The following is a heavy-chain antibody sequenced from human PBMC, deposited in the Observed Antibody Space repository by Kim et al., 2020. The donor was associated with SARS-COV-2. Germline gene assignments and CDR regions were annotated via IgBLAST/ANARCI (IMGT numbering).Heavy chain of an antibody. CDR2: IKEDGTEQ. D-gene: IGHD2-15*01. Sequence: GGSLRLSCAASGFTFGTYWMTWVRQAPGKGLEWVANIKEDGTEQFYVDSVKGRFTISRDNAKNSLYLQMNSLRADDTAIYYCAREGPQQHSPPWLQFQDCWGQGTLVTVSS. J-gene: IGHJ4*02. CDR3: AREGPQQHSPPWLQFQDC. CDR1: GFTFGTYW. V-gene: IGHV3-7*03.